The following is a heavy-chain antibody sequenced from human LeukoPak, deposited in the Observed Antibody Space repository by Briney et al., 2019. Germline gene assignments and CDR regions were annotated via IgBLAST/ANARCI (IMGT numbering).Heavy chain of an antibody. D-gene: IGHD6-13*01. CDR2: ISWNSGSI. J-gene: IGHJ4*02. V-gene: IGHV3-9*01. Sequence: GRSLRLSCAASGFTFDDYAMHWVRQAPGKGLEWVSGISWNSGSIGYADSVKGRFTISRDNAKNSLYLQMNSLRAGDTAVYYCARVAAAGKGFDHWGQGTLVTVSS. CDR3: ARVAAAGKGFDH. CDR1: GFTFDDYA.